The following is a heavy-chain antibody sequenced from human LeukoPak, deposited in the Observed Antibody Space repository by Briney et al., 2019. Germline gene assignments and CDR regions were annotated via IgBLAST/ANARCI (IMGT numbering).Heavy chain of an antibody. Sequence: ASVKVSCKASGYTFTSYYMHWVRQAPGQGLEWMGIINPSGGSTSYAQKFQGRVTITRNTSISTAYMELSSLRSEDTAVYYCARVSSSWYPDYWGQGTLVTVSS. CDR2: INPSGGST. CDR1: GYTFTSYY. CDR3: ARVSSSWYPDY. J-gene: IGHJ4*02. D-gene: IGHD6-13*01. V-gene: IGHV1-46*01.